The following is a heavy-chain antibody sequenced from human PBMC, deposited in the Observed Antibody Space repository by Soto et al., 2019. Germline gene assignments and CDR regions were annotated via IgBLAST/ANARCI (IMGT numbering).Heavy chain of an antibody. CDR2: IYYSGST. Sequence: SETLSLTCTVSGGSISSYYWSWIRQPPGKGLECIGYIYYSGSTNYNPSLKSRLTITVDTSKNQFSLKLSSVTAADTAVYYCARYCSSTSCYFDYWGQGTLVTVSS. J-gene: IGHJ4*02. CDR1: GGSISSYY. CDR3: ARYCSSTSCYFDY. V-gene: IGHV4-59*08. D-gene: IGHD2-2*01.